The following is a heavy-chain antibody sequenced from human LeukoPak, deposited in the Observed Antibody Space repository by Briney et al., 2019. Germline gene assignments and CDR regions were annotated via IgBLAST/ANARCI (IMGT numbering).Heavy chain of an antibody. Sequence: SVKVSCKASGYTFTSYAMHWVRQAPGQRLEWMGGIIPIFGTANYAQKFQGRVTITADESTSTAYMELSSLRSEDTAVYYCARGRGDGYNSVWGQGTMVTVSS. J-gene: IGHJ3*01. D-gene: IGHD5-24*01. CDR3: ARGRGDGYNSV. V-gene: IGHV1-69*13. CDR2: IIPIFGTA. CDR1: GYTFTSYA.